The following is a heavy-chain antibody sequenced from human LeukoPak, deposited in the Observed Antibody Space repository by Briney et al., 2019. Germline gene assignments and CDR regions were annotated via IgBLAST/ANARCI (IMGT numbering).Heavy chain of an antibody. CDR1: GGSISSYY. CDR2: IDTSGNT. J-gene: IGHJ5*02. Sequence: SETLSLTCTVSGGSISSYYWSWIRQPAGKGLEWIGRIDTSGNTNYKPSLKSRVTMSVDTSKNQFSLKLNSVTAADTAVYFCARHANNYDVLTGYYPWWFDPWGQGTLVTVSS. V-gene: IGHV4-4*07. D-gene: IGHD3-9*01. CDR3: ARHANNYDVLTGYYPWWFDP.